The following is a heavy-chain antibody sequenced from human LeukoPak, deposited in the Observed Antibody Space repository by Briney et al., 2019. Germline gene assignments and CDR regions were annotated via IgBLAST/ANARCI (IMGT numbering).Heavy chain of an antibody. Sequence: GGSLRLSCAVSGLTFRSYWMSWVRRAPGKGLEWVANINQEGSEKYFVDSVKGRVTISRDNAKNSLHLQMNTLRAEDTAVYYCTRERDGRFFDYWGQGTLVTVSS. V-gene: IGHV3-7*01. D-gene: IGHD5-24*01. CDR1: GLTFRSYW. CDR2: INQEGSEK. CDR3: TRERDGRFFDY. J-gene: IGHJ4*02.